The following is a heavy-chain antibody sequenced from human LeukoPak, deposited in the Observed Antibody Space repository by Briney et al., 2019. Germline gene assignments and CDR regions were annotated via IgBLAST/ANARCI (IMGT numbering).Heavy chain of an antibody. J-gene: IGHJ4*02. Sequence: PGGSLRLSCVASGFPFSSYWMTWVRQAPGKGLEWVANIKQDGSEEYYVDSVKGRFTISRDNAKNSLYLQMNSLRAEDTAVYYCARDALYYDFWSGYSPYFDYWGQGTLVTVSS. V-gene: IGHV3-7*01. CDR2: IKQDGSEE. D-gene: IGHD3-3*01. CDR3: ARDALYYDFWSGYSPYFDY. CDR1: GFPFSSYW.